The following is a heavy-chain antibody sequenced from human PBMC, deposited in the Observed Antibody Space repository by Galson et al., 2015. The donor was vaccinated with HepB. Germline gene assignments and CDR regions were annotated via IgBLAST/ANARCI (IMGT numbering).Heavy chain of an antibody. V-gene: IGHV3-48*01. CDR3: ARVGANYDSSGYYLHYYYYGMDV. J-gene: IGHJ6*02. D-gene: IGHD3-22*01. CDR2: ISSSSSTI. Sequence: SLRLSCAASGFTFSSYSMNWVRQAPGKGLEWVSYISSSSSTIYYADSVKGRFTISRDNAKNSLYLQMNSLRAEDTAVYYCARVGANYDSSGYYLHYYYYGMDVWGQGTTVTVSS. CDR1: GFTFSSYS.